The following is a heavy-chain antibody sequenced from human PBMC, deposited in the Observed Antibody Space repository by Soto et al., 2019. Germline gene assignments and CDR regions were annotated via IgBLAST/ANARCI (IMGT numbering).Heavy chain of an antibody. CDR3: ARYCAGDCYRGFDT. CDR2: VTANSGVI. Sequence: EVHLLESGGGLVQPGGSLRLSCAASGFTFNNYVMTWVRQTPGKGLDWVSLVTANSGVIYYADSVKGRFTVSRDNSKNTLYLQMNSLRAEDTALYYCARYCAGDCYRGFDTWGQGTLVTVSS. J-gene: IGHJ4*02. CDR1: GFTFNNYV. D-gene: IGHD2-21*02. V-gene: IGHV3-23*01.